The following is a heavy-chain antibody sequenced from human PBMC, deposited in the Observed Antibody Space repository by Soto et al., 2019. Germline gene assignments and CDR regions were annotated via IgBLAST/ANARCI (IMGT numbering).Heavy chain of an antibody. J-gene: IGHJ4*02. CDR2: IKSKTDGGTT. D-gene: IGHD6-19*01. CDR3: TTAWIRAVAGRMDY. Sequence: GGSLRLSCAASGFTFSNAWMSWVRQAPGKGLEWVGRIKSKTDGGTTSYAAPVKGRFTIARDDSKNTLYLQMNSLQTEDTAVYYCTTAWIRAVAGRMDYWGPGTMVTVYS. CDR1: GFTFSNAW. V-gene: IGHV3-15*01.